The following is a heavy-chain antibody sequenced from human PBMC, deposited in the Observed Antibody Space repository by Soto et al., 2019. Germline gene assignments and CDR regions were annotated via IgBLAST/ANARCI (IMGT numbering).Heavy chain of an antibody. CDR1: GFTFSDYY. CDR3: ARLAVAAPGAFDI. D-gene: IGHD6-19*01. V-gene: IGHV3-11*06. CDR2: ISSSSSYT. Sequence: GGSLRLSCAASGFTFSDYYMSWIRQAPGKGLEWVSYISSSSSYTNYADSVKGRFTISRDNAKNSLYLQMNSLRAEDTAVYYCARLAVAAPGAFDIWGQGTMVTVSS. J-gene: IGHJ3*02.